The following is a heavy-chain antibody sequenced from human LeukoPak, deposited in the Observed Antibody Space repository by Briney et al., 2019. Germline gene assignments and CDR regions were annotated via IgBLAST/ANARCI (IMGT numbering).Heavy chain of an antibody. CDR3: AKVRGGYYGSGSYEGVDD. J-gene: IGHJ4*02. CDR2: LSYDGSRK. CDR1: GFTFSSYA. D-gene: IGHD3-10*01. V-gene: IGHV3-30*18. Sequence: GRSLRLSCAASGFTFSSYAMQWVRQAPGKGLEWLAILSYDGSRKNYADSVKGRLTISRDNSKNTLYLQRNSLRGDDTAVYYCAKVRGGYYGSGSYEGVDDWGQGTLVTVSS.